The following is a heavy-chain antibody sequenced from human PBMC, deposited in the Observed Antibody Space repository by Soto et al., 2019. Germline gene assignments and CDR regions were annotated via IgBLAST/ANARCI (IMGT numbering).Heavy chain of an antibody. CDR3: ARGSTTEKVDS. J-gene: IGHJ4*02. CDR2: IYYSGST. Sequence: SETLSLTCTVSGGSISSGGYYWSWIRQHPGKGLEWIGYIYYSGSTYYNPSLKSRVTISADTSMNEFSLALTSVTAADTAMYYCARGSTTEKVDSWGQGILVTVS. V-gene: IGHV4-30-4*08. CDR1: GGSISSGGYY.